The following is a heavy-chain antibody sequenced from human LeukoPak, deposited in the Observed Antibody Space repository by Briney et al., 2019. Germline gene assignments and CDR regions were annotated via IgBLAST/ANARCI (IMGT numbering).Heavy chain of an antibody. J-gene: IGHJ6*02. D-gene: IGHD2-2*01. Sequence: ASVKVSCKAPGYIFTNYGTSWVRQAPGQGLEWMGWISAYNGNTNYAQKLQGRVTMTTDTSTSTGYMELRSLRSDDTAGYYCARDGIVPAEIYYYGMDVWGQGTTVTVSS. CDR2: ISAYNGNT. CDR1: GYIFTNYG. CDR3: ARDGIVPAEIYYYGMDV. V-gene: IGHV1-18*01.